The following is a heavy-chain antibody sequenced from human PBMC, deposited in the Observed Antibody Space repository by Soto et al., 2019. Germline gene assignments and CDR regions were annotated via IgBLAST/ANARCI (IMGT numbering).Heavy chain of an antibody. CDR3: ARGHYDSSGYYFRPGDYFDY. CDR1: GYTFTSYY. Sequence: ASVKVACKASGYTFTSYYMHWVRQSPGQGLEWMGIINPSGGSTSYAQKFQGRVTMTRDTSTSTVYMELSSLRSEDTAVYYCARGHYDSSGYYFRPGDYFDYWGQGTLVTVSS. CDR2: INPSGGST. D-gene: IGHD3-22*01. J-gene: IGHJ4*02. V-gene: IGHV1-46*01.